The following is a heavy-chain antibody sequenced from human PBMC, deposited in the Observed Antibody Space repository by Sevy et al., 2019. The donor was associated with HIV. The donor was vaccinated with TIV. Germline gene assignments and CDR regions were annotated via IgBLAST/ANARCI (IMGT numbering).Heavy chain of an antibody. CDR3: AGENAWGRGYS. CDR1: GGSITSPY. CDR2: IYYNGHI. V-gene: IGHV4-59*08. Sequence: SETLSLTCTVSGGSITSPYWNWIRQPPGKGLEWIANIYYNGHINYNPSLKSRVTLSLDTSQNQFSLRLSSVTAADTAMYYCAGENAWGRGYSWGQGTLVTVSS. J-gene: IGHJ4*02. D-gene: IGHD1-26*01.